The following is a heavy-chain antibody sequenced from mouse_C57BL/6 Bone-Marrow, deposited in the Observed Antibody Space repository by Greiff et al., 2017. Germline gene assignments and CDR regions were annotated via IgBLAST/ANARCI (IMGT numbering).Heavy chain of an antibody. CDR3: ARLRDYEGAMDY. CDR2: ISSGSSTI. D-gene: IGHD2-4*01. CDR1: GFTFSDYG. J-gene: IGHJ4*01. Sequence: EVMLVESGGGLVKPGGSLKLSCAASGFTFSDYGMHWVRQAPEKGLEWVAYISSGSSTIYYADTVKGRFTISRDNAKNTLFLQMTSLRSEDTAMYYCARLRDYEGAMDYWGQGTSVTVSS. V-gene: IGHV5-17*01.